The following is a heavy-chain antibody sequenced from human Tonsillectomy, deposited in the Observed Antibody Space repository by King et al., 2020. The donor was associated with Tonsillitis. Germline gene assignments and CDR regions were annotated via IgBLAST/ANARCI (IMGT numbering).Heavy chain of an antibody. Sequence: VQLVESGGGLVQPGGSLSLSCAVSGFTFSNYSMSWVRQAPGEGLEWGSGISSSGGSTYYADSVKGRFTISRDNSKNTLDVQMNSLRVEDTAVYYCAKGEVASSWYSLFDYWGQGTLVTVSS. J-gene: IGHJ4*02. D-gene: IGHD6-13*01. V-gene: IGHV3-23*04. CDR3: AKGEVASSWYSLFDY. CDR1: GFTFSNYS. CDR2: ISSSGGST.